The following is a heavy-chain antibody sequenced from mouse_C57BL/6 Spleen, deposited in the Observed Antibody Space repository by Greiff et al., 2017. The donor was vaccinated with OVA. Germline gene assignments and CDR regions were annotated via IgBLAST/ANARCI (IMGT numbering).Heavy chain of an antibody. CDR2: INPSNGGT. V-gene: IGHV1-53*01. CDR3: ARRPGRDWYFDV. Sequence: QVHVKQSGTELVKPGASVKLSCKASGYTFTSYWMHWVKQRPGQGLEWIGNINPSNGGTNYNEKFKSKATLTVDKSSSTAYMQLSSLTSEDSAVYYCARRPGRDWYFDVWGTGTTVTVSS. CDR1: GYTFTSYW. J-gene: IGHJ1*03. D-gene: IGHD1-1*01.